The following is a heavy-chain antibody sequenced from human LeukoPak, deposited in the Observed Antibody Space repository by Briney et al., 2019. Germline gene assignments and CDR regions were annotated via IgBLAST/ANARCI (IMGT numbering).Heavy chain of an antibody. Sequence: GGSLRLSCAASGFTLGDYWMHCVRQAPGKGLVWVSRINSDGSSTSYADSVKGRFTISRDNAKNTLFLQMNSLRAEDTAVYYCARRLYSYYYGLDVWGQGTTVTVSS. CDR3: ARRLYSYYYGLDV. CDR2: INSDGSST. V-gene: IGHV3-74*01. D-gene: IGHD2-2*02. J-gene: IGHJ6*02. CDR1: GFTLGDYW.